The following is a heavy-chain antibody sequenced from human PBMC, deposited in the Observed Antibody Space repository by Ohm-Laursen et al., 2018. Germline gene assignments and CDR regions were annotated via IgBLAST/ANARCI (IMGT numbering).Heavy chain of an antibody. V-gene: IGHV4-31*03. CDR3: ARELKVISGAFQI. J-gene: IGHJ3*02. CDR2: IHSSWNT. D-gene: IGHD2-21*01. CDR1: GVSISNTDYY. Sequence: TLSLTCTVSGVSISNTDYYWTWIRQYPGKGLEWIGYIHSSWNTNYNPSLKSRVTILIDTSKSQFSLKLTSVTAADTAVYYCARELKVISGAFQIWGHGTVVTVSS.